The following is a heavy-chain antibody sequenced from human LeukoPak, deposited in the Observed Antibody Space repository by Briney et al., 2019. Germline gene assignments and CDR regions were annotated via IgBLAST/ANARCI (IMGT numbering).Heavy chain of an antibody. V-gene: IGHV4-4*07. D-gene: IGHD3-22*01. Sequence: SETLSLTCTVSGGSISSYYWSWIRQPAGKGLEWIGRIYTSGSTNYNPSLKSRVTMSVDTSKNQFSLKLSSVTAADTAVYYCARDVPYYYDSSGYYYVPPGYWYFDLWGRDTLVTVSS. J-gene: IGHJ2*01. CDR3: ARDVPYYYDSSGYYYVPPGYWYFDL. CDR2: IYTSGST. CDR1: GGSISSYY.